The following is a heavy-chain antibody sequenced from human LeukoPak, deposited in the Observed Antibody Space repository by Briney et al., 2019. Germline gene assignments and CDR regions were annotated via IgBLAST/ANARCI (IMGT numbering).Heavy chain of an antibody. Sequence: GGSLRLSCTASGFTFGDYAMSWFCQAPGKGLEWVGFIRSKAYGGTTEYAASVKGRFTISRDDSKSIAYLQMNSLKTEDTAVYYCTRSPPRRITMIVVVVSAFDIWGQGTMVTVSS. CDR1: GFTFGDYA. J-gene: IGHJ3*02. CDR2: IRSKAYGGTT. D-gene: IGHD3-22*01. CDR3: TRSPPRRITMIVVVVSAFDI. V-gene: IGHV3-49*03.